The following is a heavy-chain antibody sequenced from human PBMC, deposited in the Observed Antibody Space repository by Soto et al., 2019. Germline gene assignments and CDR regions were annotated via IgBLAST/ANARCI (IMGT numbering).Heavy chain of an antibody. CDR3: ARARSHSSSWANAFDI. CDR2: IIPIFGTA. D-gene: IGHD6-13*01. CDR1: GGTFSSYA. J-gene: IGHJ3*02. Sequence: SVKVSCKASGGTFSSYAISWVRQAPGQGLEWMGGIIPIFGTANYAQKFQGRVTITADESTSTAYMELSSLRSEDTAVYYCARARSHSSSWANAFDIWGQGTMVTVSS. V-gene: IGHV1-69*13.